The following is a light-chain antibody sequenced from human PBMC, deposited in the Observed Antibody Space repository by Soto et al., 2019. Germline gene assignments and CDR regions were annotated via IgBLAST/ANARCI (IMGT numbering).Light chain of an antibody. CDR3: AAWDDNVSHAV. J-gene: IGLJ7*01. CDR2: RNN. CDR1: SSNIGSNY. Sequence: QSVLTQPPSASGTPGQRVTISCSGSSSNIGSNYVYWYQQLPGTAPKLLISRNNQRPSGVPDRFSGSKSGTSASLAISGRRSEDEADYYCAAWDDNVSHAVFGGGTQLTVL. V-gene: IGLV1-47*01.